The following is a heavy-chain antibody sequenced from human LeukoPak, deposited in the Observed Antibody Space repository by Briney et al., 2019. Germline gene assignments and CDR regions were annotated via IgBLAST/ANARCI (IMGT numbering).Heavy chain of an antibody. V-gene: IGHV3-30-3*01. D-gene: IGHD2-15*01. J-gene: IGHJ6*02. Sequence: GGSLRLSCAASGFTFSSYAMHWVRQAPGKGLEWVAVISYDGSNKYYADSVKGRFTISRDNSKNTLYLQMTGLRAEDTAVYYCARDIASVRMDVWGQGTTVTVSS. CDR1: GFTFSSYA. CDR3: ARDIASVRMDV. CDR2: ISYDGSNK.